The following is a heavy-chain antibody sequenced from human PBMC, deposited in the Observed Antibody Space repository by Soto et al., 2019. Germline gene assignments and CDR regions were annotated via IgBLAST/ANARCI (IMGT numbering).Heavy chain of an antibody. D-gene: IGHD2-2*01. Sequence: QVQLVQSGAEVKKPGASVKVSCKASGYTFTGYYMHWVRQAPGQGLEWMGWINPNSGGTNYAQKFQGWVTMTRDTSISTAYMELSRPRSDDTAVYYCARYCSSTSCYYQGMDVWGQGTTVTVSS. CDR3: ARYCSSTSCYYQGMDV. J-gene: IGHJ6*02. CDR2: INPNSGGT. V-gene: IGHV1-2*04. CDR1: GYTFTGYY.